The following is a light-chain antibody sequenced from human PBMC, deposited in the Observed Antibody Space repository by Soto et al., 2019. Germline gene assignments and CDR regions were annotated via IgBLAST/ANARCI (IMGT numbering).Light chain of an antibody. CDR1: QSIINY. J-gene: IGKJ4*01. V-gene: IGKV1-39*01. CDR3: QQSYSPSLT. CDR2: TAS. Sequence: DIQMTQSPSSLSASVGDRVTITCRASQSIINYLNWYQQKPGKAPKVLIYTASSLQGGVPSRFSGSGSGTECTLTMSGLQPEDFATYYCQQSYSPSLTFGGGTKVEIK.